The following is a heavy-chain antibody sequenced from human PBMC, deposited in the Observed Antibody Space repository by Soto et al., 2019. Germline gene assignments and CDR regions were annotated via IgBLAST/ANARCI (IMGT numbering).Heavy chain of an antibody. Sequence: QVQLQESGPGLVKPSQTLSLTCTVSGASISSGGYYWNWIRQHPGKGLEWIGYIYYSGSTYYNPSLKSRVTIPVDTSKNEFSLKLSSVTAADTAVYYCARDGRGRGIAVAGRFWYFDLWGRGTLVTVSS. J-gene: IGHJ2*01. CDR3: ARDGRGRGIAVAGRFWYFDL. D-gene: IGHD6-19*01. CDR1: GASISSGGYY. CDR2: IYYSGST. V-gene: IGHV4-31*03.